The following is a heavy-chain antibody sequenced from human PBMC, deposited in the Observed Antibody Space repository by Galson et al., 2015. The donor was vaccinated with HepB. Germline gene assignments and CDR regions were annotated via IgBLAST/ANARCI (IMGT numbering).Heavy chain of an antibody. CDR2: TYYRSKWYN. J-gene: IGHJ6*02. CDR3: ARDKDTMVRGVTLYYYGMDV. Sequence: CAISGDSVSSNSAAWNWIRQSPSRGLEWLGRTYYRSKWYNHYAVSVKSRITINPDTSKNQFSLQLNSVTPEDTAVYYCARDKDTMVRGVTLYYYGMDVWGQGTTVTVSS. CDR1: GDSVSSNSAA. D-gene: IGHD3-10*01. V-gene: IGHV6-1*01.